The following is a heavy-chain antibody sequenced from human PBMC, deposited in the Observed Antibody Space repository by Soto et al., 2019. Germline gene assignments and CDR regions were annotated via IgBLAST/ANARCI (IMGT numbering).Heavy chain of an antibody. V-gene: IGHV3-30*18. CDR3: AKGITGTTLPDYYYGMDV. CDR1: GFTFSSYG. J-gene: IGHJ6*02. D-gene: IGHD1-20*01. Sequence: PGGSLRLSCAASGFTFSSYGMHWVRQAPGKGLEWVAVISYDGSNKYYADSVKGRFTISRDNSKNTLYLQMNSLRAEDTAVYYCAKGITGTTLPDYYYGMDVWGQGTTVTVSS. CDR2: ISYDGSNK.